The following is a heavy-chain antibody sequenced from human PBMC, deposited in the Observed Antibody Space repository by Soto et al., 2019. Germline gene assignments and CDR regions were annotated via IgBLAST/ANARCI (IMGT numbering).Heavy chain of an antibody. Sequence: SETLSLTCAVYGGSFSGYYWSWIRQPPGKGLEWIGEINHSGSTNYNPSLKSRVTISVDTSQNQFSLKLSSVTAADTAVYYCARGGRGQTYYYYGMDVWGQGTTVTVSS. D-gene: IGHD2-15*01. V-gene: IGHV4-34*01. CDR1: GGSFSGYY. J-gene: IGHJ6*02. CDR3: ARGGRGQTYYYYGMDV. CDR2: INHSGST.